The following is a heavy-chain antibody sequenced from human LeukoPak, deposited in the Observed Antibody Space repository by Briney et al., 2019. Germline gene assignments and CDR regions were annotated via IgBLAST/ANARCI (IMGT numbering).Heavy chain of an antibody. CDR2: IYYSWTT. Sequence: SQTLSLTCTVSGGSISSSSYYWGWIRQPPGKGLEWIGRIYYSWTTYYNPSLKSRVTISVDTSKNQFSLKLSSVTAADTAVYYCARPYGAAGLDWGQGTLVTVSS. CDR3: ARPYGAAGLD. V-gene: IGHV4-39*01. D-gene: IGHD4-17*01. CDR1: GGSISSSSYY. J-gene: IGHJ4*02.